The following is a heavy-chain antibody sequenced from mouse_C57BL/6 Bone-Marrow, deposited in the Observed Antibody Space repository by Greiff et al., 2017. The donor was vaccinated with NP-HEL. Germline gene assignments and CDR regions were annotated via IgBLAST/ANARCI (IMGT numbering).Heavy chain of an antibody. Sequence: QVQLQQPGAELVKPGASVKMSCKASGYTFTSYWITWVKQRPGQGLEWIGMIHPNSGSTNYNEKFKSKATLTVDKSSSTAYMQLSSLTSEDSAVYYCAYYRGFAYWGQGTLVTVS. D-gene: IGHD1-1*01. V-gene: IGHV1-64*01. CDR1: GYTFTSYW. CDR2: IHPNSGST. CDR3: AYYRGFAY. J-gene: IGHJ3*01.